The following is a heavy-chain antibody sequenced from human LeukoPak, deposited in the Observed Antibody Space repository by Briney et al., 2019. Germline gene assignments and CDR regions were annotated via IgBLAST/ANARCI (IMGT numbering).Heavy chain of an antibody. CDR3: ARAFLGAFDI. CDR1: GVTFSSYW. J-gene: IGHJ3*02. D-gene: IGHD7-27*01. Sequence: GASLRLSCTASGVTFSSYWMSWVRQAPGKGLEWVANIKQDGSEKYYVDSVKGRFTISRDNAKNSLYPQMNSLRAEDTAVYYCARAFLGAFDIWGQGTMVTVSS. V-gene: IGHV3-7*01. CDR2: IKQDGSEK.